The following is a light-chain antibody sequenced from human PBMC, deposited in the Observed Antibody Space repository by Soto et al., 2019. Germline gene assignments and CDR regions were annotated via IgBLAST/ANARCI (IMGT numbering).Light chain of an antibody. CDR2: AAS. CDR3: QQSYSTTWT. CDR1: QSVLYSSNNKNY. V-gene: IGKV4-1*01. Sequence: DSVLTPSPDSLAVSLSERATINCKSSQSVLYSSNNKNYLAWYQQKPGKAPKLLIYAASSLQSGVPSRFSGSGSGTDFTLTISSLQPEDFATYYCQQSYSTTWTFGQGTKV. J-gene: IGKJ1*01.